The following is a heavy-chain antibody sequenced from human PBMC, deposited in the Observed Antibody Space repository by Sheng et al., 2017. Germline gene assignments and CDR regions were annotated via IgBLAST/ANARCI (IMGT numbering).Heavy chain of an antibody. J-gene: IGHJ6*02. CDR1: GFTFDDYA. V-gene: IGHV3-9*01. CDR3: AKGSRGYSYGWDYYYGMDV. Sequence: EVQLVESGGGLVQPGRSLRLSCAASGFTFDDYAMHWVRQAPGKGLEWVSGISWNSGSIGYADSVKGRFTISRDNAKNSLYLQMNSLRAEDTALYYCAKGSRGYSYGWDYYYGMDVWGQGP. D-gene: IGHD5-18*01. CDR2: ISWNSGSI.